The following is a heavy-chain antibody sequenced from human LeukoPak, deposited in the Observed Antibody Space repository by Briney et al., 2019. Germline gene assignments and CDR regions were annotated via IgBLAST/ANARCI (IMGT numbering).Heavy chain of an antibody. CDR2: IYPGDSDT. V-gene: IGHV5-51*01. CDR1: GYSFTSYW. J-gene: IGHJ3*02. Sequence: GESLKISCKGSGYSFTSYWIGWVRQMPGKGLEWMGIIYPGDSDTRYSPSFQGQVTISADKSISTAYLQWSSLKASDTAMYYCARGFDDSSGYYDVGAFDIWGQGTMVTVSS. D-gene: IGHD3-22*01. CDR3: ARGFDDSSGYYDVGAFDI.